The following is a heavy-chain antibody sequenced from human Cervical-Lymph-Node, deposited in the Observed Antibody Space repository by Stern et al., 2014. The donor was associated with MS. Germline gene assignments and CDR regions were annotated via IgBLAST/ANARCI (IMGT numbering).Heavy chain of an antibody. D-gene: IGHD4-17*01. J-gene: IGHJ4*02. Sequence: QMQLVQSGAEVKKPGASVKVSCKASGYTFTSYYMHWVRQAPGQGLEWMGIINPSGGSTSYEQKFQGRVTMTRDTSTSTVYMELSSLRSEDTAVYYCARGYPEDYGDYNTRYYFDYWGQGTLVTVSS. V-gene: IGHV1-46*01. CDR2: INPSGGST. CDR1: GYTFTSYY. CDR3: ARGYPEDYGDYNTRYYFDY.